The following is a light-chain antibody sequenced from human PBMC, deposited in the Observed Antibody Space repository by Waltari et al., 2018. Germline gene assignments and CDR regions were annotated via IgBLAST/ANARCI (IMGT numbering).Light chain of an antibody. CDR3: SSYRSSSTVV. CDR1: SSDVGGYDY. V-gene: IGLV2-14*03. J-gene: IGLJ2*01. CDR2: DVR. Sequence: QSALTQPASASGSPGQSITIPCTGTSSDVGGYDYVSWYQQHPGKAPKLMIYDVRRRPSGVSDRCSGSKADSTASLTISGLQAEDEAEYYCSSYRSSSTVVFGGGTKLTVL.